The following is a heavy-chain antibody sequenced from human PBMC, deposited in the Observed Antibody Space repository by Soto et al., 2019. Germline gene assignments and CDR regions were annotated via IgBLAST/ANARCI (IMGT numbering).Heavy chain of an antibody. CDR2: ISGSGGST. CDR1: GGSFSGYC. V-gene: IGHV3-23*01. J-gene: IGHJ4*02. CDR3: AKGMVRGLYFDY. D-gene: IGHD3-10*01. Sequence: VQLQQWGAGLLKPSETLSLTCAVYGGSFSGYCWSWIRQPPGKGLEWVSAISGSGGSTYYADSVKGRFTISRDNSKNTLYLQMNSLRAEDTAVYYCAKGMVRGLYFDYWGQGTLVTVSS.